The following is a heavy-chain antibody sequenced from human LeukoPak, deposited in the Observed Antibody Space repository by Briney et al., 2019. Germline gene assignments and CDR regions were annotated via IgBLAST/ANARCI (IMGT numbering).Heavy chain of an antibody. D-gene: IGHD6-13*01. J-gene: IGHJ5*02. CDR3: ARWSWSGSSRWFDP. V-gene: IGHV4-39*07. CDR1: GGSISSSSYY. Sequence: SETLSLTCTVSGGSISSSSYYWGWIRQPPGKGLEWIGSIYYSGSTYYNPSLKSRVTISVDTSKNQFSLKLSSVTAADTALYYCARWSWSGSSRWFDPWGQGTLVTVSS. CDR2: IYYSGST.